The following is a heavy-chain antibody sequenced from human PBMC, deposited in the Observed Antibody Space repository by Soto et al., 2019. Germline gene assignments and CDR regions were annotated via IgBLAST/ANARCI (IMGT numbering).Heavy chain of an antibody. CDR3: ARGFRRGYSYGYVGPLFDY. V-gene: IGHV4-34*01. CDR1: GGSFSGYY. D-gene: IGHD5-18*01. Sequence: SPTLSLTCAVYGGSFSGYYWSWIRQPPGKGLEWIGEINHSGSTNYNPSLKSRVTISVDTSKNQFSLKLSSVTAADTAVYYCARGFRRGYSYGYVGPLFDYWGQGTLVTVSS. J-gene: IGHJ4*02. CDR2: INHSGST.